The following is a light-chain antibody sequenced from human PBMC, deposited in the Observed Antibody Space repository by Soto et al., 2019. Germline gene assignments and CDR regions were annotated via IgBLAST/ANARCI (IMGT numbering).Light chain of an antibody. CDR1: QSVGSN. J-gene: IGKJ1*01. V-gene: IGKV3-15*01. CDR2: GAS. CDR3: QQYNNWPPDRT. Sequence: EIVMTQSPATLSVSPGERATLSCRASQSVGSNLAWYQQKPGQAPRLLIYGASTRATGIPARFSGSGSGTACTLTISSLQSEDFAIYSCQQYNNWPPDRTFGQGTKVEIK.